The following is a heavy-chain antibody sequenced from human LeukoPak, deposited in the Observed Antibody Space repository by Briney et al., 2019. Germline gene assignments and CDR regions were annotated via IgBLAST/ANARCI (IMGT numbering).Heavy chain of an antibody. CDR1: GFTFSSYG. J-gene: IGHJ4*02. CDR3: AKDRDHGDSPDY. Sequence: GGSLRLSCAASGFTFSSYGMHWVRQAPGKGLEWVAVISYDGSNKYYADSVKGRFTISRDNSKNTLYLQMSSLRAEDTAVYYCAKDRDHGDSPDYWGQGTLVTVSS. CDR2: ISYDGSNK. V-gene: IGHV3-30*18. D-gene: IGHD4-17*01.